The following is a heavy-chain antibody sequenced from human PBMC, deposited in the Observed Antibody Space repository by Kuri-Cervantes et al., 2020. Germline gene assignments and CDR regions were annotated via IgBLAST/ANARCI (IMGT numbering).Heavy chain of an antibody. CDR3: AKDFTYGGNSGG. CDR2: ISSNGGST. D-gene: IGHD4-23*01. V-gene: IGHV3-64*01. Sequence: LSLTCAASGFTFSSYAMHWVRQAPGKGLEYVSAISSNGGSTYYANSVKGRFTISRDNSKNTLYLQMNSLRAEDTAVYYCAKDFTYGGNSGGWGQGTMVTVSS. J-gene: IGHJ3*01. CDR1: GFTFSSYA.